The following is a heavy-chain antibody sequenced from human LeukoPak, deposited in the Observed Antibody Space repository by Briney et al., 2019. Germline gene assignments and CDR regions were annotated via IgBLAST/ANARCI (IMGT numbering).Heavy chain of an antibody. CDR1: GHIFTNYA. V-gene: IGHV1-69*05. CDR3: ARGRDGYMGYFDY. CDR2: IIPIFGTA. Sequence: SVKVSCKASGHIFTNYAISWVRQAPGQGLEWMGGIIPIFGTANYAQKFQGRVTITTDESTSTAYMELSSLRSEDTAVYYCARGRDGYMGYFDYWGQGTLVTVSS. D-gene: IGHD5-24*01. J-gene: IGHJ4*02.